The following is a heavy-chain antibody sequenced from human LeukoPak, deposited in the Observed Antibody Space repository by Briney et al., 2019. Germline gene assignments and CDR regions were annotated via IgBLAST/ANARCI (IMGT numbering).Heavy chain of an antibody. CDR3: TSVGAGAFDY. CDR1: GFTFGGYA. J-gene: IGHJ4*02. Sequence: GGSLRLSCTASGFTFGGYAMSWVRQAPGKGLEWVGFIRSKAYGGTTEYAASVKGRFTISRDDSKSIAYLQMNSLKTEDTAVYYCTSVGAGAFDYWGQGTLVTVSS. V-gene: IGHV3-49*04. CDR2: IRSKAYGGTT. D-gene: IGHD1-26*01.